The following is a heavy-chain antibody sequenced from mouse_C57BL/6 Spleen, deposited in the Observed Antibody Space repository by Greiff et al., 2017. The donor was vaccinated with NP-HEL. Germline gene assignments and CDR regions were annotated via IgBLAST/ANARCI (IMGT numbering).Heavy chain of an antibody. V-gene: IGHV1-5*01. CDR2: IYPGTSDT. J-gene: IGHJ4*01. Sequence: EVQLQQSGTVLARPGASVKMSCKTSGYTFTSYWMHWVKQRPGQGLEWIGAIYPGTSDTSYNQKFKGKAKLTAVTSASTAYMELSSLTNEDSAVYYCTRSIYYDYDGGYYYAMDYWGQGTSVTVSS. CDR3: TRSIYYDYDGGYYYAMDY. CDR1: GYTFTSYW. D-gene: IGHD2-4*01.